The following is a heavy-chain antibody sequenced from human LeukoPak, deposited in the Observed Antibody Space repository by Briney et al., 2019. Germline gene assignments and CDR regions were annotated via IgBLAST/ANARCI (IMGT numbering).Heavy chain of an antibody. CDR1: GGSISGGGYY. J-gene: IGHJ4*02. V-gene: IGHV4-39*07. CDR2: IYYSGNT. D-gene: IGHD6-13*01. CDR3: ARDSPYSSSWLVFDY. Sequence: PSETLSLTCTVSGGSISGGGYYWGWIRQPPGKGLEWIGSIYYSGNTHYNPSLKTRVTLSVDTSKNQFSLSLRSLTAADTAVYYCARDSPYSSSWLVFDYWGQGTLVTVSS.